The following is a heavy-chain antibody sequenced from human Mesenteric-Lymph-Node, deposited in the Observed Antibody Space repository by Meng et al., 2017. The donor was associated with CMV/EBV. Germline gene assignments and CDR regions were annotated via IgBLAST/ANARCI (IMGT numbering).Heavy chain of an antibody. D-gene: IGHD5/OR15-5a*01. V-gene: IGHV4-59*01. CDR1: GCSINNYY. J-gene: IGHJ4*02. CDR3: ARKSSGWFDY. CDR2: IYYSGTT. Sequence: LTCTGSGCSINNYYWSWIRRPPGKELEWIAYIYYSGTTNYNPSLKSRVTISLDTSKNQFSLKLSSVTAADTAVYYCARKSSGWFDYWGQGTLVTVSS.